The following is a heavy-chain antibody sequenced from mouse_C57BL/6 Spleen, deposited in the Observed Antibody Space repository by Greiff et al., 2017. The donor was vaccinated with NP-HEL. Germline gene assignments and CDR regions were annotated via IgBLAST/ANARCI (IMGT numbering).Heavy chain of an antibody. CDR1: GYSFTGYF. J-gene: IGHJ2*01. D-gene: IGHD1-1*01. CDR3: ARSTTVDYFDY. V-gene: IGHV1-20*01. CDR2: INPYNGDT. Sequence: EVQLQESGPELVKPGDSVKISCKASGYSFTGYFMNWVMQSHGKSLEWIGRINPYNGDTFYNQKFKGKATLTVDKSSSTAHMELRSLTSEDSAVYYCARSTTVDYFDYWGQGTTLTVSS.